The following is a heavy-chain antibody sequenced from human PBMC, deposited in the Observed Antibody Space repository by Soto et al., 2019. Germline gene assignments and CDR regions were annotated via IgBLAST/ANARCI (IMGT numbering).Heavy chain of an antibody. CDR2: INSDGSST. V-gene: IGHV3-74*01. J-gene: IGHJ4*02. Sequence: GGSLRLSCAASGFTFSSYWMHWVRQAPGKGLVWVSRINSDGSSTSYADSVKGRFTISRDNAKNTLYLQMNSLRAEDTAVYYCARARRDDYNLFDYWGQGTLVTVSS. CDR3: ARARRDDYNLFDY. CDR1: GFTFSSYW. D-gene: IGHD4-4*01.